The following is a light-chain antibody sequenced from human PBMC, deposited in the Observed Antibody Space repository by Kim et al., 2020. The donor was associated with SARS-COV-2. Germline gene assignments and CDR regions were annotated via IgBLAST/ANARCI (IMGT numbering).Light chain of an antibody. CDR1: QSISSN. CDR2: DSV. V-gene: IGKV3-15*01. J-gene: IGKJ4*01. CDR3: QQYNKWPLT. Sequence: VSPGERATLSCRASQSISSNLAWYQQKPGQAPRLLIYDSVTRATGLPARFSGSGSGTEFTLTISSLQSEDFAVYYCQQYNKWPLTFGGGTKVDIK.